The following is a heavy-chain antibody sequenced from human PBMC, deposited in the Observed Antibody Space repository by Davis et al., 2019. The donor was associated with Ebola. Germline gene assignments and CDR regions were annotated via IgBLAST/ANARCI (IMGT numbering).Heavy chain of an antibody. J-gene: IGHJ4*02. CDR2: IYYSGST. V-gene: IGHV4-30-4*01. CDR3: ARGLTYYYDSSGYY. CDR1: GGSISSGDYY. D-gene: IGHD3-22*01. Sequence: SETLSLTCTVSGGSISSGDYYWSWIRQPPGKGLEWIGYIYYSGSTYYNPSLKSRVTISVDTSKNQFSLKLSSVTAADTAVYYCARGLTYYYDSSGYYWGQGTLVTVSS.